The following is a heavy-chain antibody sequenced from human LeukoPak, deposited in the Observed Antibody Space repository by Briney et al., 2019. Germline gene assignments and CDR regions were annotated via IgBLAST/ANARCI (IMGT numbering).Heavy chain of an antibody. D-gene: IGHD7-27*01. J-gene: IGHJ4*02. V-gene: IGHV3-48*02. CDR1: GFTFNSYS. Sequence: GGSLRLSCGASGFTFNSYSMNWVRQAPGKGLEWVSYISSSTSRIYYAASVKGRFTISRDSARRSLFLQMNSLRDEDTAVYYCARDIHWAFDYWGQGTLVTVSS. CDR3: ARDIHWAFDY. CDR2: ISSSTSRI.